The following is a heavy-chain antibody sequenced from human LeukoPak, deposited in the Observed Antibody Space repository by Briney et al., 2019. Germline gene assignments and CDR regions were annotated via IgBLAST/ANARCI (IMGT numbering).Heavy chain of an antibody. Sequence: GGSLRLSCAASGFTFSSYSMNWVRQAPGKGLEWVSYISSSSSTIYYADSVKGRFTISRDNSKNTLYLQMNSLRAEDTAVYYCAKAGYSYDNYFDYWGQGTLVTVSS. CDR1: GFTFSSYS. CDR3: AKAGYSYDNYFDY. CDR2: ISSSSSTI. V-gene: IGHV3-48*01. J-gene: IGHJ4*02. D-gene: IGHD5-18*01.